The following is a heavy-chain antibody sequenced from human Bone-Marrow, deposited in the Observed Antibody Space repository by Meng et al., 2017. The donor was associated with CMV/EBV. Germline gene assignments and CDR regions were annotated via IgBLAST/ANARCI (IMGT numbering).Heavy chain of an antibody. CDR2: IRYDGSNK. CDR3: AKDLPTQWLVGGDAFDI. CDR1: GFTFSSYG. J-gene: IGHJ3*02. V-gene: IGHV3-30*02. Sequence: GGSLRLSCAASGFTFSSYGMHWVRQAPGKGLEWVAFIRYDGSNKYYVDSVKGRFTISRDNSKSTLYLQMNSLRAEDTAVYYCAKDLPTQWLVGGDAFDIWGQGTMVTVSS. D-gene: IGHD6-19*01.